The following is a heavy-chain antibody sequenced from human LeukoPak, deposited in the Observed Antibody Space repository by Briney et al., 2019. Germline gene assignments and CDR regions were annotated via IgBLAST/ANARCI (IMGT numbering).Heavy chain of an antibody. D-gene: IGHD2-8*01. CDR2: INRSGST. J-gene: IGHJ6*03. CDR1: GGSFSAYY. V-gene: IGHV4-34*01. CDR3: ARDIRSHNGPGGYYYYYMDV. Sequence: SETLSLTCAVYGGSFSAYYWTWIRQPPGMGLEWIGEINRSGSTNYNPSFKSRVTISVDTSKNQFSLTLSSVTAADTAVYHCARDIRSHNGPGGYYYYYMDVWGKGTTVTVSS.